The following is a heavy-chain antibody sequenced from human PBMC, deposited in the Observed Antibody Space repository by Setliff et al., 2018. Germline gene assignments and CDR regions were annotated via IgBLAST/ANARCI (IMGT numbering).Heavy chain of an antibody. D-gene: IGHD3-22*01. Sequence: ASVKVSCKASGYTLSHYYMHWVRQAPGQGLEWMGIINPSGGLTKYAQKFQGRVTMTRDTSINTAYMELSSLTSDDTAVYYCARDLDYQYYYETSGRDAFDIWGLGTMVTVSS. V-gene: IGHV1-46*01. J-gene: IGHJ3*02. CDR1: GYTLSHYY. CDR2: INPSGGLT. CDR3: ARDLDYQYYYETSGRDAFDI.